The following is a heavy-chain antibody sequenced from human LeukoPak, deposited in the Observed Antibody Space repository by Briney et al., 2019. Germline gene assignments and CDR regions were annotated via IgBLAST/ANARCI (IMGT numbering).Heavy chain of an antibody. J-gene: IGHJ4*02. D-gene: IGHD5-18*01. CDR2: INHSGNT. V-gene: IGHV4-34*01. CDR3: ARARGYSYGFRYYFDY. Sequence: KPSETLSLTCAVYGGSFSGYYWSWIRQPPGKGLEWIGEINHSGNTNYNPSLKSRVTISVDTSKNQFSLKLSSVTAADTAVYYCARARGYSYGFRYYFDYWGQGTLVTVSS. CDR1: GGSFSGYY.